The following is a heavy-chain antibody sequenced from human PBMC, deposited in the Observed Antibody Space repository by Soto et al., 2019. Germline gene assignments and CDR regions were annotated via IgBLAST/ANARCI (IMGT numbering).Heavy chain of an antibody. CDR1: GGSISSGGYS. D-gene: IGHD3-10*01. Sequence: QLQLQESGSGLVKPSQTLSLTCAVSGGSISSGGYSWSWIRQPPGKGLEWIGYIYHSGSTYYNPSLKSRVTISVDRSKNQFSLKLSSVTAADTAVYYCARGSGDYYGSGSYSFDYWGEGTLVIVSS. CDR3: ARGSGDYYGSGSYSFDY. V-gene: IGHV4-30-2*01. J-gene: IGHJ4*02. CDR2: IYHSGST.